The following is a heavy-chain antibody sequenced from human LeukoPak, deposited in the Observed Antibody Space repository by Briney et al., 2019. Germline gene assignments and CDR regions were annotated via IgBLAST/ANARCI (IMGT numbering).Heavy chain of an antibody. D-gene: IGHD1-26*01. J-gene: IGHJ5*02. CDR2: IWYDASNK. CDR1: GFTFSSFG. Sequence: PGRSLTLSCAASGFTFSSFGMHWVRQAPGKGLEWVAVIWYDASNKYYADSVKGRFTISRDSSKNTLYLQMNSLRDDDTAVYYCVRGVGVSRFNYFDPWGQGTLVTVSS. V-gene: IGHV3-33*01. CDR3: VRGVGVSRFNYFDP.